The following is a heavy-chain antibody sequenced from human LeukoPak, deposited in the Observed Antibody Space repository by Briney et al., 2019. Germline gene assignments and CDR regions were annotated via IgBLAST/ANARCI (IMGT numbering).Heavy chain of an antibody. V-gene: IGHV4-39*07. Sequence: SETPSLTCTVSGGSISSSSYYWGWIRQPPGKGLEWIGSIYYSGSTYYNPSLKSRVTISVDTSKNQFSLKLSSVTAADTAVYYCARDHRAFDIWGQGTMVTVSS. J-gene: IGHJ3*02. CDR1: GGSISSSSYY. CDR2: IYYSGST. CDR3: ARDHRAFDI.